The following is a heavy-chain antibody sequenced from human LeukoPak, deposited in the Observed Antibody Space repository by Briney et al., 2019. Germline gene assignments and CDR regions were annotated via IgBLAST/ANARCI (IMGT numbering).Heavy chain of an antibody. Sequence: ASVKVSCKASGYTFTSFDINWVRQATGQGLEWMGWMNYNSGNTGYAQKLQGRVTMTTDTSTSTAYMELRSLRSDDTAVYYCATGAPSGGDLDYWGQGTLVTVSS. J-gene: IGHJ4*02. CDR1: GYTFTSFD. CDR3: ATGAPSGGDLDY. V-gene: IGHV1-8*01. CDR2: MNYNSGNT. D-gene: IGHD2-21*02.